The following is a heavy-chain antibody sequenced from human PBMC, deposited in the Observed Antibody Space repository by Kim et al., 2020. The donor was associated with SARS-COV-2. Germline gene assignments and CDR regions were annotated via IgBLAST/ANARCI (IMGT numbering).Heavy chain of an antibody. D-gene: IGHD6-13*01. J-gene: IGHJ4*02. Sequence: GGSLRLSCAASGFTFSSYGMHWVRQAPGKGLEWVAVISYDGSNKYYADSVKGRFTISRDNSKNTLYLQMNSLRAEDTAVYYCATEGGIAAAFDYWGQGTL. CDR1: GFTFSSYG. V-gene: IGHV3-30*03. CDR3: ATEGGIAAAFDY. CDR2: ISYDGSNK.